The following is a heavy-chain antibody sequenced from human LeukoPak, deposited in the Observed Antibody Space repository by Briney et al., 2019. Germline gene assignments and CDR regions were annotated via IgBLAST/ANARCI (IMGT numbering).Heavy chain of an antibody. D-gene: IGHD6-19*01. Sequence: ASVKVSCKASGYTFTSYYMHWVRQAPGQGLESMGIINPSGGSTSYAQKFQGRVTMTRDTSTSTVYMELSSLRSEDTAVYYCARDRTLLLHALEWLVSYNWFDPWGQGTLVTVSS. V-gene: IGHV1-46*01. CDR2: INPSGGST. CDR3: ARDRTLLLHALEWLVSYNWFDP. CDR1: GYTFTSYY. J-gene: IGHJ5*02.